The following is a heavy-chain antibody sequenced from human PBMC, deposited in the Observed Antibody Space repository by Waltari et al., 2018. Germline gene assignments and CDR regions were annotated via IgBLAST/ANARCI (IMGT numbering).Heavy chain of an antibody. Sequence: EVQLVESGGGLVQPGGSLRLSCTASCFSFSSSGMTWVRQATGKGLEWVSAIGGSTGSTNYADSVRGRFTISRDNSKNTLYLQMNSLRAEDTALYYCAKSGRSPWAFDIWGQGTMVTVSS. CDR1: CFSFSSSG. J-gene: IGHJ3*02. CDR2: IGGSTGST. CDR3: AKSGRSPWAFDI. V-gene: IGHV3-23*04. D-gene: IGHD3-10*01.